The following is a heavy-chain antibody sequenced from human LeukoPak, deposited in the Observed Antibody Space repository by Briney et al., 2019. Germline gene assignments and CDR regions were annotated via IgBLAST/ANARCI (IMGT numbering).Heavy chain of an antibody. V-gene: IGHV1-2*02. J-gene: IGHJ1*01. CDR3: ASGHYYSPPNLFPQ. CDR1: GYTFTDYY. D-gene: IGHD3-10*01. CDR2: IDPDSGHT. Sequence: ASVKVSCKASGYTFTDYYWYWMRRAPGQGREWVGWIDPDSGHTNYAQMFQGRVTMTRDTSIRTAYMELSSLRSDDTAVYYCASGHYYSPPNLFPQWGQGTLVTVSS.